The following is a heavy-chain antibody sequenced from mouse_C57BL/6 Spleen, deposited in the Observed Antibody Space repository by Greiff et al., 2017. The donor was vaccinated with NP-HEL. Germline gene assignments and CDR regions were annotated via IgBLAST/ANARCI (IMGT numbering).Heavy chain of an antibody. CDR1: GYTFTSYW. J-gene: IGHJ3*01. D-gene: IGHD1-1*01. V-gene: IGHV1-69*01. CDR3: ALYGSRDWFAY. Sequence: QVQLQQPGAELVMPGASVKLSCKASGYTFTSYWMHWVKQRPGQGLEWIGEIDPSDSYTHYNPKFKGKSTLTLDKSSSTAYMQLSSLPAEDSAVYYCALYGSRDWFAYWGQGTLVTVSA. CDR2: IDPSDSYT.